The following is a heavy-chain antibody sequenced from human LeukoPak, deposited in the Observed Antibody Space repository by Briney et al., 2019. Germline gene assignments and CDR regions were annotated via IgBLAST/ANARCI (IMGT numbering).Heavy chain of an antibody. CDR1: GTSISRHY. CDR2: ISTTGST. CDR3: ARQDGLWVGDLGGWFDF. J-gene: IGHJ5*01. Sequence: SETLSLTCTVSGTSISRHYWSWFRQSAALGLQWLVYISTTGSTTYNPSLEGRVTMSEDTSQNQLSLTLSSVTAADTAVYFCARQDGLWVGDLGGWFDFWGQGIQVTVSS. D-gene: IGHD3-10*01. V-gene: IGHV4-4*09.